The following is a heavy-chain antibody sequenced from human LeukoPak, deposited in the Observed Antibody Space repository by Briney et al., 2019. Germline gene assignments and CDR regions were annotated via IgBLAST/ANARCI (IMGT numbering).Heavy chain of an antibody. D-gene: IGHD3-9*01. CDR2: IIPIFGTA. V-gene: IGHV1-69*05. CDR3: ARGLRYFDWSFDY. J-gene: IGHJ4*02. CDR1: GGTFSSYA. Sequence: GALVKVSCKASGGTFSSYAISWVRQAPGQGLEWMGGIIPIFGTANYAQKFQGRVTITTDESTSTAYMELSSLRSEDTAVYYCARGLRYFDWSFDYWGQGTLVAVSS.